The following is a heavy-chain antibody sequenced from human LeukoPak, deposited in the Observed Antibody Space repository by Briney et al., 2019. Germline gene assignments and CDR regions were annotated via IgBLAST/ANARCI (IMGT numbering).Heavy chain of an antibody. CDR1: GFTFDDYG. V-gene: IGHV3-20*04. D-gene: IGHD5-12*01. J-gene: IGHJ4*02. CDR3: ARVAYSAYDYPTLLPPFDY. CDR2: INWNDGST. Sequence: GGSLRLSCAASGFTFDDYGMSWVRQAPGKGLEWVSGINWNDGSTAYADSVKGRFTISRDNAKNSLSLQMNSLRAEDTALYYCARVAYSAYDYPTLLPPFDYWGQGTLVTVSS.